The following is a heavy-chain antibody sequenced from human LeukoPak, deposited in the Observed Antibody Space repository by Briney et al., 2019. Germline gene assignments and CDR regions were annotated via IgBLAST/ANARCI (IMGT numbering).Heavy chain of an antibody. CDR3: ATWHFPEIYGEVFDY. Sequence: ASVKVSCKASGGTFSSYAISWVRQAPGQGLEWMGGIIPIFGTANYAQKFQGRVTITADKSTSTAYMELSSLRSEDTAVYYCATWHFPEIYGEVFDYWGQGILVTVSS. CDR2: IIPIFGTA. CDR1: GGTFSSYA. J-gene: IGHJ4*02. V-gene: IGHV1-69*06. D-gene: IGHD4-17*01.